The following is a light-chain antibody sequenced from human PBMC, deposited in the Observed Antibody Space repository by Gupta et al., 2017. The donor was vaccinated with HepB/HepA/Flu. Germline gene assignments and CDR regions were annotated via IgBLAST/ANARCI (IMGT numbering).Light chain of an antibody. V-gene: IGKV4-1*01. J-gene: IGKJ1*01. CDR2: WAS. CDR3: QQYYSTPPT. CDR1: QSVLYSSNNKNY. Sequence: DIVMTQSPDSLAVSLGERATINCKSSQSVLYSSNNKNYLAWYQQKPGRPPKLLIYWASTRESGVPDRFSGSGSGTDFTLTIRSLQAEDVAVYYCQQYYSTPPTFGQGTKVEIK.